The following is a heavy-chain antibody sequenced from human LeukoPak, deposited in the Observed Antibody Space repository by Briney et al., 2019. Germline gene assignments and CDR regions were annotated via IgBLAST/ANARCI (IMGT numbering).Heavy chain of an antibody. V-gene: IGHV1-8*02. D-gene: IGHD6-19*01. CDR2: MNPNSGNT. CDR3: ARAPVAGNYYYGMDV. Sequence: ASVKVSCKASGYSFTTYGISWVRQATGQGLEWMGWMNPNSGNTGYAQKFQGRVTMTRNTSISTAYMELSSLRSEDTAVYYCARAPVAGNYYYGMDVWGQGTTVTVSS. J-gene: IGHJ6*02. CDR1: GYSFTTYG.